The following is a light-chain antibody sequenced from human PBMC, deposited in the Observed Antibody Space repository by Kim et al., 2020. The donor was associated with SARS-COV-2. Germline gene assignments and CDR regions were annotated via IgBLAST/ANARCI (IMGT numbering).Light chain of an antibody. J-gene: IGKJ2*01. CDR2: DAS. V-gene: IGKV3-15*01. CDR1: QTINTN. Sequence: VSPGDRATLPCRASQTINTNLAWYQQKPGQAPSLLMYDASARARGVPARFSGSGSGTEFTLSISSVQSEDFAMYYCQQYTDWPPYTFGQGTKLEI. CDR3: QQYTDWPPYT.